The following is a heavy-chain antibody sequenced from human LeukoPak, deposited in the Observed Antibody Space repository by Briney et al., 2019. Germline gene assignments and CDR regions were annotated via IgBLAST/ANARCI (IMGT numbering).Heavy chain of an antibody. D-gene: IGHD3-22*01. J-gene: IGHJ1*01. CDR1: GYSFTGNY. V-gene: IGHV1-2*02. CDR3: ARGYYDSSDFEYLQH. Sequence: GASVKVSCTASGYSFTGNYMHWVRQAPGQGLEWMGWINPNSGDTNFAQKFQGRVTMTRDTSISTVYMELSRLRSDDTAVFYCARGYYDSSDFEYLQHWGQGTLVTVSS. CDR2: INPNSGDT.